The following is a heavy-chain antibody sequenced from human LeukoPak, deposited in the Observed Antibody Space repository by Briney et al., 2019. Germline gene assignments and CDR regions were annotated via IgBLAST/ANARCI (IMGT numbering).Heavy chain of an antibody. V-gene: IGHV3-7*01. Sequence: GGSLRLSCAASGFMFSSYWMTWVRQAPEKGLEWVANIKQGGSEDSYVDSVKGRFTISRDNAKNSLYLQISSLRAEDTAVYYCARIRGDYYLDYWGQGTLVTASS. CDR1: GFMFSSYW. CDR2: IKQGGSED. J-gene: IGHJ4*02. CDR3: ARIRGDYYLDY. D-gene: IGHD3-16*01.